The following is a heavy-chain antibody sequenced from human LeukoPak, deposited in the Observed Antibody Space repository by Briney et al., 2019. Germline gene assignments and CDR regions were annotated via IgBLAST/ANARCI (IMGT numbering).Heavy chain of an antibody. CDR2: INGGGDIT. CDR3: AKRYGDSTGWFFDF. D-gene: IGHD6-13*01. Sequence: PGGSLRLSCEGSRYSFDSYAMTWVRQAPGKGLEWVSSINGGGDITYYAESVKGRFTVSRGNSKNTLFLQMNSLRAEDTAVFYFAKRYGDSTGWFFDFWGQGSLVTVSS. CDR1: RYSFDSYA. J-gene: IGHJ4*02. V-gene: IGHV3-23*01.